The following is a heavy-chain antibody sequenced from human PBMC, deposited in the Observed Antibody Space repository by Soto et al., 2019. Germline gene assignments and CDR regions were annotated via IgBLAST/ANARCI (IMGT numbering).Heavy chain of an antibody. D-gene: IGHD4-17*01. CDR3: ARRYGYYFDY. CDR1: GGSISSGGYS. CDR2: IYYSGST. V-gene: IGHV4-30-2*03. J-gene: IGHJ4*02. Sequence: QLQLQESGSGLVKPSQTLSLTCAVSGGSISSGGYSCNWIRQPPGKGLEWIGYIYYSGSTNYNPSLKSRVTISVDTSKNQLSLKLRSVTAADTAVYYCARRYGYYFDYWGQGTLVTVSS.